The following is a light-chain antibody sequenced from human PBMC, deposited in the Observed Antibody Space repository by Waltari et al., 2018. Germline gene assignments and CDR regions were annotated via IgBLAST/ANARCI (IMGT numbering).Light chain of an antibody. V-gene: IGLV2-14*01. CDR1: SSDVGGYNY. CDR3: SSYTSSSTPVV. CDR2: DVS. Sequence: QSALTQPASVSGSPGQSITLSCTGTSSDVGGYNYVSWYQQHPGKAPKLMIYDVSKRPSGVSNLFSCSKSGNTAALTISGRQAEDEADYYCSSYTSSSTPVVFGGGTKLTVL. J-gene: IGLJ2*01.